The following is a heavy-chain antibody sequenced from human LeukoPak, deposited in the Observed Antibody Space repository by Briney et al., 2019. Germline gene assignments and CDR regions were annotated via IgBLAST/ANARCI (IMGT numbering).Heavy chain of an antibody. V-gene: IGHV3-9*01. J-gene: IGHJ5*01. Sequence: PGRSLRLSCAASGFTFDDYAMHWVRQAPGKGLEWVSGISWNSGSIGYADSVKGRFTISRDNAKDSLYLQMNSLRAEDTAVYYCVRLRRNSDRSYYYYYYDSWGQGILVTVSS. D-gene: IGHD3-10*01. CDR3: VRLRRNSDRSYYYYYYDS. CDR1: GFTFDDYA. CDR2: ISWNSGSI.